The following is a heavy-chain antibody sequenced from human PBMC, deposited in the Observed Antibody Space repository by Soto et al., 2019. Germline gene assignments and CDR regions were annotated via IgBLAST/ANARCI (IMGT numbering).Heavy chain of an antibody. CDR1: GGSISTSNW. J-gene: IGHJ4*02. D-gene: IGHD1-20*01. Sequence: QVQLQESGPGLVKPSGTLSLTCAVSGGSISTSNWWSWVRQPPGKGLEWIGEVYHSASTNYKPSFKTLVVMSVDKSENQLSLKLNCVAAAGMAVYCCARTSISGTSFDYWGQGRLVTVSS. CDR2: VYHSAST. CDR3: ARTSISGTSFDY. V-gene: IGHV4-4*01.